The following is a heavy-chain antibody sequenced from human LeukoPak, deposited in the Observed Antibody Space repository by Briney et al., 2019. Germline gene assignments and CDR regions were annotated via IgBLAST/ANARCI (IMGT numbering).Heavy chain of an antibody. CDR3: AGRGLIAEAGFDF. Sequence: ASVKVSCNASAYTFTGNYIHWLRQAPGQGLEWMGWINPNSGGTYYAHKFQGRVTMTRDTSISTVYMELNRLRSDDTALSYCAGRGLIAEAGFDFWGQGSLVTVSS. D-gene: IGHD6-13*01. V-gene: IGHV1-2*02. CDR2: INPNSGGT. J-gene: IGHJ4*02. CDR1: AYTFTGNY.